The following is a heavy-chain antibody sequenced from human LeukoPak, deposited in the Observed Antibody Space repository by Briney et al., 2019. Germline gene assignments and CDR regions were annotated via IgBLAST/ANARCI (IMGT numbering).Heavy chain of an antibody. CDR3: ARVMIRDYYDSSGHHNFDY. V-gene: IGHV1-46*01. D-gene: IGHD3-22*01. J-gene: IGHJ4*02. Sequence: ASVEVSCKASGYTFTSYYMHWVRQAPGQGLEWMGIINPSGGSTSYAQKFQGRVTMTRDMSTSTVYMELSSLRSEDTAVYYCARVMIRDYYDSSGHHNFDYWGQGTLVTVSS. CDR1: GYTFTSYY. CDR2: INPSGGST.